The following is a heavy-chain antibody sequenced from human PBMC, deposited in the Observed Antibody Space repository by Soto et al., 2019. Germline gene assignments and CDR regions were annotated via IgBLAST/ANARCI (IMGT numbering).Heavy chain of an antibody. V-gene: IGHV3-23*01. CDR2: ISGSGGST. D-gene: IGHD2-2*01. Sequence: GGSLRLSCAASGFTFSSYAMSWVRQAPGKGLEWVSAISGSGGSTYYADSVKGRFTISRDNSKNTLYLQMNSLRAEDTAVYYCAKTIGYCSSTSCHSYYFDYWGQGTLVTVPQ. CDR3: AKTIGYCSSTSCHSYYFDY. J-gene: IGHJ4*02. CDR1: GFTFSSYA.